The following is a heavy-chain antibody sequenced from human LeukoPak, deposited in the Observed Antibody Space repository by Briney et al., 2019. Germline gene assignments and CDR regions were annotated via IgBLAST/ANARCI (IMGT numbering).Heavy chain of an antibody. D-gene: IGHD6-19*01. J-gene: IGHJ4*02. CDR3: AREVAVAGTNYFDY. V-gene: IGHV4-34*01. Sequence: PSETLSLTCAVYGGSFSGYYWSWIRQPPEKGLDWIGEITRTGRINYNPALKGRVTMSLDTSKNQFSLKLSSVTAADTAVYYCAREVAVAGTNYFDYWGQGTLVTVSS. CDR1: GGSFSGYY. CDR2: ITRTGRI.